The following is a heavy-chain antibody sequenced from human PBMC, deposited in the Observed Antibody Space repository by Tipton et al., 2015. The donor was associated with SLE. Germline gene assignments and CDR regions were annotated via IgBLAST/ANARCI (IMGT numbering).Heavy chain of an antibody. CDR2: VYYVGST. CDR1: GDSIGTYY. CDR3: ARDFQTIFGVVIIRYFDY. V-gene: IGHV4-59*12. Sequence: TLSLTCTVSGDSIGTYYWNWIRQSPGKGLEWIGNVYYVGSTNYNPSLKGRVTISVATSRNQFSLKLSSVTAADTAVYYCARDFQTIFGVVIIRYFDYWGQGTLVTVSS. J-gene: IGHJ4*02. D-gene: IGHD3-3*01.